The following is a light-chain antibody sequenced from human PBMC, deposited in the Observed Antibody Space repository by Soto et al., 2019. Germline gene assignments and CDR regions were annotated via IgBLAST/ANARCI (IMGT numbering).Light chain of an antibody. Sequence: QSVLTQPPSVSGAPGQRVTISCTGSSSNIGAGYDVHWYQQLPGTAPKLLIYGNTHRPSGVPDRFSGSKSGTSASLAITGLQAEDESVYYCQSYDSSLSGPSFVFGTGTKLTVL. CDR3: QSYDSSLSGPSFV. CDR1: SSNIGAGYD. CDR2: GNT. J-gene: IGLJ1*01. V-gene: IGLV1-40*01.